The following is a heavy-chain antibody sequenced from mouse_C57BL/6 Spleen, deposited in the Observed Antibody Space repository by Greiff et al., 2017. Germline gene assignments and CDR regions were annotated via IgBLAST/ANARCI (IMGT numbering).Heavy chain of an antibody. CDR3: ARGDYDEVPFDY. J-gene: IGHJ2*01. CDR2: IYPGSGST. D-gene: IGHD2-4*01. Sequence: QVQLKQPGAELVKPGASVKMSCKASGYTFTSYWITWVKQRPGQGLEWIGDIYPGSGSTNYNEKFKSKATLTVDTSSSTAYMQLSSLTSEDSAGYYCARGDYDEVPFDYWGQGTTLTVSS. CDR1: GYTFTSYW. V-gene: IGHV1-55*01.